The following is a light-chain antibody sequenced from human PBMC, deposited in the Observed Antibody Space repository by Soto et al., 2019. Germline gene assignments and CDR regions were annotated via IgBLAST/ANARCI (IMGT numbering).Light chain of an antibody. V-gene: IGKV3-20*01. CDR1: RTVDGNY. CDR2: SAS. J-gene: IGKJ3*01. Sequence: ESVLTQSPGTLSLSPGERATLSCRASRTVDGNYLAWYHQKPGQAPRLLIHSASTRAPGIPDRFSASGAGTDFTLTISRLEPEDSAVYYCQQYSASPRTFGPGTKVDIK. CDR3: QQYSASPRT.